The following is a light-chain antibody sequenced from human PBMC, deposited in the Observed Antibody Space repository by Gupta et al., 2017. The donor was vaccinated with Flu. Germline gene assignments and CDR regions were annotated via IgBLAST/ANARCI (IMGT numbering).Light chain of an antibody. CDR2: EVS. CDR1: SSDVGGYDY. J-gene: IGLJ2*01. CDR3: SSYTSTNTVVV. Sequence: QSALTQPASVSGSPGQSIAISCTGTSSDVGGYDYVSWYQQHPGKAPKLILFEVSRRPGGFSDRFSGSKSGNTASLTISGLLAEDEAFYYCSSYTSTNTVVVFGGGTKLTVL. V-gene: IGLV2-14*01.